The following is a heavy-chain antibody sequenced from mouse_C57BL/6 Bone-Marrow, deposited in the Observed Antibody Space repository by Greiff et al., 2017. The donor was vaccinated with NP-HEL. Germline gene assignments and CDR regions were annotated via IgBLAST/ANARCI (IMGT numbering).Heavy chain of an antibody. CDR3: TRVTTVVAPV. CDR2: IDPETGGT. J-gene: IGHJ1*03. CDR1: GYTFTDYE. D-gene: IGHD1-1*01. Sequence: VQLQQSGAELVRPGASVTLSCKASGYTFTDYEMHWVKQTPVHGLEWIGAIDPETGGTAYNQKFKGKAILTADKSSSTAYMELRSLTSEDSAVYYCTRVTTVVAPVWGTGTTVTVSS. V-gene: IGHV1-15*01.